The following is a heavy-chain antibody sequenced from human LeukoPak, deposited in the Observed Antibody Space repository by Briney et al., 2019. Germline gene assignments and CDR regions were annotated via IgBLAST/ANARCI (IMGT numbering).Heavy chain of an antibody. CDR3: AREDPDSSGPRIDY. CDR1: GGTFSSYA. D-gene: IGHD3-22*01. V-gene: IGHV1-69*05. Sequence: ASVKVSCKASGGTFSSYAISWVRQAPGQGLEWMGGIIPIFGTANYAQKFQGRVTMTRDTSISTAYMELSRLRSDDTAVYYCAREDPDSSGPRIDYWGQGTLVTVSS. CDR2: IIPIFGTA. J-gene: IGHJ4*02.